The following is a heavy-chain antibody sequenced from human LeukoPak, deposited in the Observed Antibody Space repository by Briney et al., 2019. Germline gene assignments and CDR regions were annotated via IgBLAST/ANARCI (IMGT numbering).Heavy chain of an antibody. Sequence: PGGSLRLSCAASGFTFSRYSMNWVRQAPGKGLEWISYISPSSASIHYADSVKGRFTISRDNAKNSLYLQMNSLRDEDTAVYYCARDIEDASGREGEPDAFDIWGQGTMVIVSS. D-gene: IGHD3-10*01. CDR2: ISPSSASI. CDR1: GFTFSRYS. J-gene: IGHJ3*02. V-gene: IGHV3-48*02. CDR3: ARDIEDASGREGEPDAFDI.